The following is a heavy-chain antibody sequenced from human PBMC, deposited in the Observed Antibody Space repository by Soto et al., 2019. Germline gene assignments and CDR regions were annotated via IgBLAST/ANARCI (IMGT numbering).Heavy chain of an antibody. J-gene: IGHJ4*02. D-gene: IGHD5-18*01. CDR2: ITAYNGNT. CDR3: AQYSYGLPAGY. Sequence: QVQLVQSGAEVKKPGASVKVSCKASGYTFSSYGISWVRQAPGQGLEWMGWITAYNGNTNYAQKLQGRVTMTTDTSPSTAYMELRSLRSDDTAVSYCAQYSYGLPAGYWGQGTLVTVSS. V-gene: IGHV1-18*01. CDR1: GYTFSSYG.